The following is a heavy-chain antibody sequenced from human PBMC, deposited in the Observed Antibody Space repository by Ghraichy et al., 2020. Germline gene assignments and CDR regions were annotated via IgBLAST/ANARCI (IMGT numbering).Heavy chain of an antibody. D-gene: IGHD3-22*01. CDR1: GFTFSNYW. CDR3: ARVKKYDSSGPYGMDV. V-gene: IGHV3-74*01. Sequence: GSLRLSCAASGFTFSNYWMHWVRQVPGKGLVWVSHIYNLGTSSSYADSVKGRFTISRDNAKNTLYLQMNSVRAEDTAVYYCARVKKYDSSGPYGMDVWGQGTTVTVSS. CDR2: IYNLGTSS. J-gene: IGHJ6*02.